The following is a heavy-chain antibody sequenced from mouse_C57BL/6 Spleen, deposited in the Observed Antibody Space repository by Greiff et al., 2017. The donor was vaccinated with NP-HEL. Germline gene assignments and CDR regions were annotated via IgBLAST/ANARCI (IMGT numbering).Heavy chain of an antibody. V-gene: IGHV5-15*01. Sequence: EVKLVESGGGLVQPGGSLKLSCAASGFTFSDYGMAWVRQAPRKGPEWVAFISNLAYSIYYADTVTGRFTISRENAKNTLYLEMSSLRSEDTAMYYCARRIYLSSYWYFDVWGTGTTVTVSS. CDR2: ISNLAYSI. CDR3: ARRIYLSSYWYFDV. CDR1: GFTFSDYG. D-gene: IGHD1-1*01. J-gene: IGHJ1*03.